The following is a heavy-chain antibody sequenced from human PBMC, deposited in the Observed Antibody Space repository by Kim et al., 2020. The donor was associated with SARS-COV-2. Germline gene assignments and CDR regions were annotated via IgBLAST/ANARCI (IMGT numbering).Heavy chain of an antibody. J-gene: IGHJ5*02. CDR1: GFTFSSYS. CDR3: ARGSSSSWLSEGWFDP. V-gene: IGHV3-21*01. D-gene: IGHD6-13*01. Sequence: GGSLRLSCAASGFTFSSYSMNWVRQAPGKGLEWVSSISSSSSYIYYADSVKGRFTISRDNAKNSLYLQMNSLRAEDTAVYYCARGSSSSWLSEGWFDPWGQGTLVTVSS. CDR2: ISSSSSYI.